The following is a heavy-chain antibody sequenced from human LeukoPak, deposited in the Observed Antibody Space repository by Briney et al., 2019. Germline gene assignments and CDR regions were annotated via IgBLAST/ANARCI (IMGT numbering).Heavy chain of an antibody. CDR3: ARLSSLDAFDI. Sequence: SETLSLTCTVSGGSISSSSYYWGWIRQPPGKGLEWIGSIYYSGSTYYNPSLKSRVTISVDTSKNQFSLKLSSVTAADTAVYYCARLSSLDAFDIWGQGTMVTVPS. CDR2: IYYSGST. J-gene: IGHJ3*02. V-gene: IGHV4-39*01. CDR1: GGSISSSSYY. D-gene: IGHD2-2*01.